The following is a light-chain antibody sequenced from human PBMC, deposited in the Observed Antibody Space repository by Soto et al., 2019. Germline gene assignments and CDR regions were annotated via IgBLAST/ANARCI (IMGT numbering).Light chain of an antibody. J-gene: IGKJ4*01. CDR2: DAS. Sequence: ETVLIQSPATLSLSPGERATLSCRASQSVGSYLAWYQHKPGQAPRLLISDASNRATGIPARFSGSGSETDFTLTISSLEPEDSAVYYCQQRSNWPSLTFGGGTKVEIK. CDR1: QSVGSY. CDR3: QQRSNWPSLT. V-gene: IGKV3-11*01.